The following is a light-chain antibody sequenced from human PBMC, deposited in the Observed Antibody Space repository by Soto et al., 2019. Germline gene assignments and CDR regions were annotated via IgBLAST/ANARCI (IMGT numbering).Light chain of an antibody. Sequence: EIVLTQSPGTLSLSPGERATLSCRASQSVSSSYLAWYQQKPGQAPRLLIYGASSRATGIPDRFSGSGSWTDVTLTISRLEPEDFSVYYCQQYGTPPGTFGQGTKVEIK. CDR3: QQYGTPPGT. V-gene: IGKV3-20*01. J-gene: IGKJ1*01. CDR2: GAS. CDR1: QSVSSSY.